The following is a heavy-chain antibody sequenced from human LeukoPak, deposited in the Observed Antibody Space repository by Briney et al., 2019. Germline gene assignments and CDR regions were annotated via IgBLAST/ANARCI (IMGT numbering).Heavy chain of an antibody. D-gene: IGHD2-15*01. CDR1: GGSFSGYY. Sequence: PSETLSLTCAVYGGSFSGYYWSWIRQPPGKGLEWIGEINHSGSTNYNPSLKSRVTISVDTSKNQFSLKLSSVTAADTAVYYCARILGGDIWGQGTMVTVSS. CDR3: ARILGGDI. J-gene: IGHJ3*02. CDR2: INHSGST. V-gene: IGHV4-34*01.